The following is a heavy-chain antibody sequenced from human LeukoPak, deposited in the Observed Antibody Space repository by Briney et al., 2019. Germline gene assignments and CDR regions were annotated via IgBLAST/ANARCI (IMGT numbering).Heavy chain of an antibody. CDR2: IYYSGST. Sequence: PSETLSLTCTVSGGSISGSTYYWGWIRQPPGKGLEWIGSIYYSGSTYYNSSLKSRVTVYVDTSKNQFSLKLSSVTAADTAIYYCATQYRGAIRGGAFDVWGQGTMVTVS. CDR3: ATQYRGAIRGGAFDV. V-gene: IGHV4-39*01. D-gene: IGHD1-26*01. CDR1: GGSISGSTYY. J-gene: IGHJ3*01.